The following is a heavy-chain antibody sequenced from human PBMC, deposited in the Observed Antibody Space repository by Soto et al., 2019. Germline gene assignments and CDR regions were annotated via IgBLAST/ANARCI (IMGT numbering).Heavy chain of an antibody. CDR3: ARSQPTTVTSPLADP. V-gene: IGHV3-30-3*01. Sequence: QVQLVESGGGVVQPGRSLRLSCAASGFTFSSYAMHWVRQAPGKGLEWVTVISYDGNNKYYADSVKGRFTISRDNSKNTLYLQMNSLRTEDTGVYYCARSQPTTVTSPLADPWGQGTLVTVSS. J-gene: IGHJ5*02. D-gene: IGHD4-17*01. CDR2: ISYDGNNK. CDR1: GFTFSSYA.